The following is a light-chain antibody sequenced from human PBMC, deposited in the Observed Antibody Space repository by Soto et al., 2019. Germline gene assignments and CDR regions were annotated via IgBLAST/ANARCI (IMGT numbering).Light chain of an antibody. CDR1: QSVSNN. V-gene: IGKV3-15*01. J-gene: IGKJ4*01. CDR2: GAS. CDR3: QQYNNWPLT. Sequence: IVMTQCPGTLSASPGGRATLSCRASQSVSNNVAWYQQKPGQAPRLLIYGASTRATGLPARFSGSGSGTEFTLTISSLQSEDFAVYYCQQYNNWPLTFGGGTKVDIK.